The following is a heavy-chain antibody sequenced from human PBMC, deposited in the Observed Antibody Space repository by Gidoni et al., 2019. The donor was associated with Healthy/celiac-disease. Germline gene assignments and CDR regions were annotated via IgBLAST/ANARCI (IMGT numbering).Heavy chain of an antibody. Sequence: QLQLQESGPGLVKPSETLSLTCTVSGGSISSSSYYWGWIRQPPGKGLEWIGSIYYSGSTYYNPSLKSRVSISVDTSKNQFSLKLSSVTAADTAVYYCARLHSGGAHLGWGQGTLVTVSS. CDR3: ARLHSGGAHLG. V-gene: IGHV4-39*01. CDR2: IYYSGST. CDR1: GGSISSSSYY. D-gene: IGHD1-26*01. J-gene: IGHJ4*02.